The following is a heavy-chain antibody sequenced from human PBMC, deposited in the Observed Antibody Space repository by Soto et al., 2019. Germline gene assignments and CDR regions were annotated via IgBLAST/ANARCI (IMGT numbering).Heavy chain of an antibody. V-gene: IGHV4-31*03. Sequence: SETLSLTCTVPGGSISSGGYYWSWIRQHPGKGLEWIGYIYYSGSTYYNPSLKSRVTISVDTSKNLFSLKLSSVTAADTAVYYCARMRDGYNHGEFDYWGQGTLVTVSS. J-gene: IGHJ4*02. CDR1: GGSISSGGYY. D-gene: IGHD5-12*01. CDR3: ARMRDGYNHGEFDY. CDR2: IYYSGST.